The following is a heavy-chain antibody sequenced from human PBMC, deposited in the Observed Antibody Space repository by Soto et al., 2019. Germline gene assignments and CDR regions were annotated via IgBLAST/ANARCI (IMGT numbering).Heavy chain of an antibody. CDR3: TTDSYTPMIVVRSDF. CDR2: IKSKTDGATP. D-gene: IGHD3-22*01. Sequence: GGSLRLSCAASGFTFTTALINWVRQAPGKGLEWVGRIKSKTDGATPDFAAPVRGRFAITRDDSRSMVYLQMNSLNTEDTAVYYCTTDSYTPMIVVRSDFWGKATLVTLFS. V-gene: IGHV3-15*07. J-gene: IGHJ6*04. CDR1: GFTFTTAL.